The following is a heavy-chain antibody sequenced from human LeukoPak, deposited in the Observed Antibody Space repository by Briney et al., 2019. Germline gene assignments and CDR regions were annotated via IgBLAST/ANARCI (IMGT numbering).Heavy chain of an antibody. CDR1: GGSISSGDYY. CDR3: ARANGVSPSFCSSTSCYEDFDY. CDR2: IYSGST. D-gene: IGHD2-2*01. J-gene: IGHJ4*02. Sequence: SETLSLTCTVSGGSISSGDYYWSWIRQPPGKGLEWIGYIYSGSTYYNPSLKSRVTISVDTSKNQFSLKLSSVTAADTAVYYCARANGVSPSFCSSTSCYEDFDYWGQGTLVTASS. V-gene: IGHV4-30-4*01.